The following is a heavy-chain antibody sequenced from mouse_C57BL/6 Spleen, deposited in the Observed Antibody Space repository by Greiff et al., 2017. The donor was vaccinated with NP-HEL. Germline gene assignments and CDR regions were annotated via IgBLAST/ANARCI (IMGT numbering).Heavy chain of an antibody. CDR2: IYPGSGST. J-gene: IGHJ2*01. CDR1: GYTFTSYW. V-gene: IGHV1-55*01. D-gene: IGHD4-1*01. CDR3: ARGWGGTKGFFDY. Sequence: VQLQQPGAELVKPGASVKMSCKASGYTFTSYWITWVKQRPGQGPEWIGDIYPGSGSTNYNEKFKSKATLTVDTSSSTAYMQLSSLTSEDSAVYYCARGWGGTKGFFDYWGQGTTLTVSS.